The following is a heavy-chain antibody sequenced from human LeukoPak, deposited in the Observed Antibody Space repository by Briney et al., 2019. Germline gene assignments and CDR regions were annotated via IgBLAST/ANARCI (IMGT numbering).Heavy chain of an antibody. Sequence: SVKVSCKASGGTFSSYAISWVRQAPGQGLEWMGGIIPIFGTANYAQKFQGRVTITADKSTSTAYMELSSLRSEDTAVYYCAAAIIAARSLYYYYYMDVWGKGTTVTVSS. V-gene: IGHV1-69*06. D-gene: IGHD6-6*01. CDR2: IIPIFGTA. CDR1: GGTFSSYA. CDR3: AAAIIAARSLYYYYYMDV. J-gene: IGHJ6*03.